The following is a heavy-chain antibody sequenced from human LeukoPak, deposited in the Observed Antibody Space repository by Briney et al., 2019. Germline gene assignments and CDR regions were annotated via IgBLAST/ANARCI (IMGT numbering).Heavy chain of an antibody. D-gene: IGHD6-19*01. CDR1: GFTFSDYY. CDR3: AREGYASGSP. J-gene: IGHJ5*02. Sequence: GGSLRLSCAASGFTFSDYYMNWIRQAPGKGLEWVSYISSGGTTIYYADSVKGRFTISRDNAKNSLYLQMNSLRAEDTAVYYCAREGYASGSPWGQGTLFTVSS. V-gene: IGHV3-11*04. CDR2: ISSGGTTI.